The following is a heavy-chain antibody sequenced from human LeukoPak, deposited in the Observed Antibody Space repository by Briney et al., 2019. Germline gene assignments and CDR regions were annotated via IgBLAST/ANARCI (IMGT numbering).Heavy chain of an antibody. D-gene: IGHD2-2*01. CDR2: ISSSGTTI. CDR3: ARGDCSSTSCYYFDY. V-gene: IGHV3-11*04. CDR1: GFTFSAHY. J-gene: IGHJ4*02. Sequence: GGSLRLSCAASGFTFSAHYMSWIRQAPGKGLEWVSYISSSGTTIYHADSVKGRFTISRDNAKNSLYLQMNSLRTEDTAVYYCARGDCSSTSCYYFDYWGQGTLVTVSS.